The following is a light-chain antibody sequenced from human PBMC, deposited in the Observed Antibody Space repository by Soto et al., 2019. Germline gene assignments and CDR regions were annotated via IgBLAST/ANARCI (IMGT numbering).Light chain of an antibody. CDR2: GAS. CDR1: QSVSRTF. V-gene: IGKV3-20*01. J-gene: IGKJ1*01. Sequence: EIVLTQSPGTLSLSPGERATLSCRASQSVSRTFLAWYQQKRGLPPRLLMYGASTRATGIPDRFSGSGSGTDFTLTISRLEPEDFAVYFCQQYGSSPPWTFGQGTKVDIK. CDR3: QQYGSSPPWT.